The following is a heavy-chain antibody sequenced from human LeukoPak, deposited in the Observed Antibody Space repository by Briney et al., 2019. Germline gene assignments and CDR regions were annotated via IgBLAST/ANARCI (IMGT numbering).Heavy chain of an antibody. CDR3: ARSYSNYIWRFDP. J-gene: IGHJ5*02. V-gene: IGHV4-31*03. CDR1: GGSISSSSYY. D-gene: IGHD4-11*01. Sequence: SETLSLTCTVSGGSISSSSYYWGWIRQLPGKGLEWIGYIYSSGSTYCNPSLKSRVTISLDTSENQFSLKLTSETAADTAVYYCARSYSNYIWRFDPWGQGTLVTVSS. CDR2: IYSSGST.